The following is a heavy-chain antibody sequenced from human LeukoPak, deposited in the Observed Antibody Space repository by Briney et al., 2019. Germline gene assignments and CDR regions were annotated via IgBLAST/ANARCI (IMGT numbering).Heavy chain of an antibody. V-gene: IGHV1-58*01. CDR2: IIVGSGAT. J-gene: IGHJ4*02. D-gene: IGHD1-26*01. CDR3: ARVPPSSPGSGSYNY. CDR1: GFTFSTSA. Sequence: SVKVSCKTSGFTFSTSAVQWVRQARGQRLEWIGWIIVGSGATNYAQSLQGRFTITRDMSTNTAYMELSRLRSDDTAVYYCARVPPSSPGSGSYNYWGQGTLVTVSS.